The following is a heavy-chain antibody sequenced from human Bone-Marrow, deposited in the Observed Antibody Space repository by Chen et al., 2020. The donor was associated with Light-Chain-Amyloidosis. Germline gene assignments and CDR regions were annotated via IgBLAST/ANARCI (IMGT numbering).Heavy chain of an antibody. V-gene: IGHV3-23*04. CDR1: GFAFSSYA. D-gene: IGHD3-9*01. CDR3: AKDISYDDILPGYPADAFDI. Sequence: EVQLVESGGGLLQRGGSLRLSCAASGFAFSSYAMSWVCQAPGKGLGWVSTIRGSGGSGYYGDSVKGRLTISRDNSKNALFLQMNSLRDEDTAVYYCAKDISYDDILPGYPADAFDIWGQGTMVTVSS. J-gene: IGHJ3*02. CDR2: IRGSGGSG.